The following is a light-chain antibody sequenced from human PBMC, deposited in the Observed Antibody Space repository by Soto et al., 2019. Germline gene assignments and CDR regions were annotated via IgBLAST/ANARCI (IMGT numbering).Light chain of an antibody. CDR1: STDIGGYDF. CDR3: SSYRSSSSLGV. J-gene: IGLJ1*01. CDR2: EVS. Sequence: QSALTQPASVSGSPGQSITLSCTGTSTDIGGYDFVSWYQQHPGKAPKLMIFEVSNRPSGVSNRFSGSKSGNTASLTISGLQAEDEADYYCSSYRSSSSLGVFGTGTKVTVL. V-gene: IGLV2-14*01.